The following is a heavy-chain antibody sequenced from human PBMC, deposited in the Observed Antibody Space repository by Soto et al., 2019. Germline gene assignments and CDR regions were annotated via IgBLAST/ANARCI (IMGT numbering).Heavy chain of an antibody. CDR2: IIPFFGTA. D-gene: IGHD2-2*01. Sequence: QVQLVQSGAEVKKPGSSVKVSCKASGGTFSNYAISWVRQAPGQGLEWMGGIIPFFGTANSAQKFQGRVTITADESTSTADLDLSSLRSEDTAVYYCARHGPPYQLVSTPSSYCGMDVWGQGTTGTVSS. V-gene: IGHV1-69*01. CDR1: GGTFSNYA. CDR3: ARHGPPYQLVSTPSSYCGMDV. J-gene: IGHJ6*02.